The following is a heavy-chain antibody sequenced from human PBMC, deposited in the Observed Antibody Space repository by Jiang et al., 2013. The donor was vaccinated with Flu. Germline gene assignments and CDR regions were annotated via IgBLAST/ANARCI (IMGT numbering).Heavy chain of an antibody. D-gene: IGHD5-18*01. Sequence: ASGYTFTSYAMNWVRQAPGQRLEWMGWINAGNGNTKYSQKFQGRVTISRDTSASTAYMELSSLRSEDTAVYYCARGVDTSPDYWGQGTLVTVSS. V-gene: IGHV1-3*01. CDR3: ARGVDTSPDY. CDR1: GYTFTSYA. CDR2: INAGNGNT. J-gene: IGHJ4*02.